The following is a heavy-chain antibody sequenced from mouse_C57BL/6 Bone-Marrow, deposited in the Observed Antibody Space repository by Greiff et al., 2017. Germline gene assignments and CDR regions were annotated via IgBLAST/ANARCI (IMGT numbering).Heavy chain of an antibody. CDR2: IDPENGDT. CDR3: TTRDGLFDY. J-gene: IGHJ2*01. V-gene: IGHV14-4*01. CDR1: GFNIKDDY. D-gene: IGHD2-3*01. Sequence: EVKLQQSGAELVRPGASVKLSCTASGFNIKDDYMHWVKQRPEQGLEWIGWIDPENGDTEYASKFQGKATITADTSSNTAYLQLSSLTSEDTAVYYCTTRDGLFDYWGQGTTLTVSS.